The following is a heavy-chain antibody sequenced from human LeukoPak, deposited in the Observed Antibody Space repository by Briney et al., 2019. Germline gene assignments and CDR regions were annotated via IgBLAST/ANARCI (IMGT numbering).Heavy chain of an antibody. V-gene: IGHV3-21*01. CDR3: ARDARICSGGSCYFDF. CDR2: ISSSSYYT. Sequence: TGGSLRLSCAASGCTFSSCSMNWVRQAPGKGLEWVSSISSSSYYTYYADSVKGRFTISRDNAKNSLYLQMNSLRAEDTAVYYCARDARICSGGSCYFDFWGQGTLVTVSS. D-gene: IGHD2-15*01. J-gene: IGHJ4*02. CDR1: GCTFSSCS.